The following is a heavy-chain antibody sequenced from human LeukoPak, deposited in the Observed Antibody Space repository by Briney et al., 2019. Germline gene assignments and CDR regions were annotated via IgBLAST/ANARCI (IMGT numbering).Heavy chain of an antibody. CDR1: GFTFSSYA. D-gene: IGHD3-10*01. CDR2: ISGSGGST. CDR3: AKDPHELLWFGELPLYFDY. V-gene: IGHV3-23*01. Sequence: PGGSLRLSCAASGFTFSSYAMSWVRQAPGKGLEWVSAISGSGGSTYYADSVKGRFTISRDNSKNTLYLQMNSLRAEDTAVYYCAKDPHELLWFGELPLYFDYWGQGTLVTVSS. J-gene: IGHJ4*02.